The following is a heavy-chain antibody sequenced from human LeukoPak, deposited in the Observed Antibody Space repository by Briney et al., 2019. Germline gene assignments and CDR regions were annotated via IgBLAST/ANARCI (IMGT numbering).Heavy chain of an antibody. CDR1: GYTFTGYY. J-gene: IGHJ4*02. CDR2: INPNSGGT. V-gene: IGHV1-2*02. D-gene: IGHD3-3*01. Sequence: ASVKVSCKASGYTFTGYYMHWVRQAPGQGLEWMGWINPNSGGTNYAQKFQGRVTMTRDTSISTAYMELSRLRSDDTAVYYCARDQRVTIFGVVILAPDYWGQGTLVTVSS. CDR3: ARDQRVTIFGVVILAPDY.